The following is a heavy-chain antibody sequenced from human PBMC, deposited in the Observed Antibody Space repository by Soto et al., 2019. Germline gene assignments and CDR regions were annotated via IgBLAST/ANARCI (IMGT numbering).Heavy chain of an antibody. CDR3: ARGNKNSSSCYYYYGMDV. CDR1: GGTFSSYA. CDR2: IIPIFGTA. D-gene: IGHD6-13*01. V-gene: IGHV1-69*01. Sequence: QVQLVQSGAEVKKPGSSVKVSCKASGGTFSSYAISWVRQAPGQGLEWMGGIIPIFGTANYAQKFQGRVTITADESTSTAYMELSSLRSEDTAVYYCARGNKNSSSCYYYYGMDVWGQVTTVTVSS. J-gene: IGHJ6*02.